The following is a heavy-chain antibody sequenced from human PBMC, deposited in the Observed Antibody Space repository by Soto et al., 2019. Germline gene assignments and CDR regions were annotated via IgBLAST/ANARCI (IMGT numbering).Heavy chain of an antibody. CDR3: AKENGYSSSWFEFDY. D-gene: IGHD6-13*01. Sequence: EVQLLESGGGLVQPGGSLRLSCAASGFTFSSYAMSWVRQAPGKGLEWVSAISGSGGSTYYADSVKGRFTISRDNSKNTLYLPMNSRRAEDTAVYYCAKENGYSSSWFEFDYWGQGTLVTVSS. CDR2: ISGSGGST. CDR1: GFTFSSYA. J-gene: IGHJ4*02. V-gene: IGHV3-23*01.